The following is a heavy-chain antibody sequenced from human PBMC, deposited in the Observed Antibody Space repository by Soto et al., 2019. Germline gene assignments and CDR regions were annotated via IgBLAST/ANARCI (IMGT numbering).Heavy chain of an antibody. D-gene: IGHD1-26*01. J-gene: IGHJ4*02. V-gene: IGHV3-23*01. CDR1: GFTFSSYA. CDR3: AKRGSGSQFDY. Sequence: EVQLLESGGGLVQPGGSLRLSCAASGFTFSSYAMSWVRQAPGKGLEWVSVISGSGGSTYYADSVKSRFTISRDNTKNTLYLQMSSLRAEDTAVYYCAKRGSGSQFDYWGQGTLVTVSS. CDR2: ISGSGGST.